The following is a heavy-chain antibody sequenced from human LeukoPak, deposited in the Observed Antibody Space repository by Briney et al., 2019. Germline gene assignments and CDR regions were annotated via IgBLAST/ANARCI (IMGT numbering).Heavy chain of an antibody. Sequence: SETLSLTCAVSGASISSYYWSWIRQPPGKGLEWIGYIYYSRSTNYNPSLKSRVTISVDTSKNQFSLKLSSVTAADTAVYYCARVSGYDWESFYDYWGQGTLVTVSS. V-gene: IGHV4-59*01. J-gene: IGHJ4*02. D-gene: IGHD5-12*01. CDR1: GASISSYY. CDR3: ARVSGYDWESFYDY. CDR2: IYYSRST.